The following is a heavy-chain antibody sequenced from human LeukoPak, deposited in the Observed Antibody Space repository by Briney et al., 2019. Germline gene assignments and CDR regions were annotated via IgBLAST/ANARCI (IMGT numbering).Heavy chain of an antibody. Sequence: PGGSLRLSCAASGFTFSGYGMHWVRQAPGKGLEWVAVIWYDGSNKYYSDSVKGRFTSSRDNAKNTLYLQMNSLRAEDTAVYYCARIACSGGSCKPYSYYGMDVWGQGTTVTVSS. D-gene: IGHD2-15*01. J-gene: IGHJ6*02. CDR1: GFTFSGYG. CDR3: ARIACSGGSCKPYSYYGMDV. V-gene: IGHV3-33*01. CDR2: IWYDGSNK.